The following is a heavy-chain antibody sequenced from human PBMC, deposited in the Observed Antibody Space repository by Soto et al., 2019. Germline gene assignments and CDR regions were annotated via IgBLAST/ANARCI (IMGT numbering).Heavy chain of an antibody. CDR1: GGSISSGDYY. J-gene: IGHJ4*02. Sequence: PSETLSLTCTVSGGSISSGDYYWSWIRQPPGKGLEWIGYINYSGSTYYNPSLKSRVTISVDTSKNQFSLKLSSVTAADTAVYYCARDTATGDFDYWGQGTLVTVPS. CDR2: INYSGST. V-gene: IGHV4-30-4*01. D-gene: IGHD5-12*01. CDR3: ARDTATGDFDY.